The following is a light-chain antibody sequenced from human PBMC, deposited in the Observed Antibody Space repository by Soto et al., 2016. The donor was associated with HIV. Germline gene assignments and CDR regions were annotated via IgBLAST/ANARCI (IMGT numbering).Light chain of an antibody. CDR3: LSRXNTENHNYV. J-gene: IGLJ1*01. Sequence: SSELTQDPVVSVALGQTVTITCRGDSLRSYYASWYQQKPGQAPVLVMFGNNKRPSGIPARFSGSSSGNPASLTISGARAEDEADYYCLSRXNTENHNYVFGSGTKVTVL. CDR2: GNN. CDR1: SLRSYY. V-gene: IGLV3-19*01.